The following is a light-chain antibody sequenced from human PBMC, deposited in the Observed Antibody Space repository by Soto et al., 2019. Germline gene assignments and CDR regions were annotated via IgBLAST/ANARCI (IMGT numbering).Light chain of an antibody. V-gene: IGKV3-20*01. CDR1: QSVDSY. Sequence: EIVLTQSPDTLSLSPGERATVSCRASQSVDSYLAWYQHKPGQAPRLLIYGTSSRAIGIPGRFSGSGSGTAFTLHISRLEPEDFAVYYCQQYATSPTTFGQGARLDNK. CDR3: QQYATSPTT. CDR2: GTS. J-gene: IGKJ5*01.